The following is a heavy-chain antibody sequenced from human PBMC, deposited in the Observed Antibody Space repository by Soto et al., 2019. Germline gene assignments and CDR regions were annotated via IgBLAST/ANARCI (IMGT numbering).Heavy chain of an antibody. CDR1: GGSISSYY. V-gene: IGHV4-59*01. J-gene: IGHJ6*02. D-gene: IGHD3-9*01. CDR2: IYYSGST. CDR3: ARGRQYYDILTGGYSYYGMDV. Sequence: QVQLQESGPGLVKPSETLSLTCTVSGGSISSYYWSWIRQPPGKGLEWIGYIYYSGSTNYNPSLKGRVTISVDTSKNLFSLKLSSVTAADTAVYYCARGRQYYDILTGGYSYYGMDVWGQGTTVTVSS.